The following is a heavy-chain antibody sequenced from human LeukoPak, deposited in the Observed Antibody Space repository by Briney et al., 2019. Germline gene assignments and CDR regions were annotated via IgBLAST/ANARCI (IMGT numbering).Heavy chain of an antibody. J-gene: IGHJ3*02. CDR1: GGSISSYY. CDR3: ARDSGYETAFDI. D-gene: IGHD5-12*01. V-gene: IGHV4-59*01. CDR2: IYYSGST. Sequence: SETLSLTCTVSGGSISSYYWSWIRQPPGKGLEWIGYIYYSGSTNYNPSLKSRVTISVDTSKNQFSPKLSSVTAADTAVYYCARDSGYETAFDIWGQGTMVTVSS.